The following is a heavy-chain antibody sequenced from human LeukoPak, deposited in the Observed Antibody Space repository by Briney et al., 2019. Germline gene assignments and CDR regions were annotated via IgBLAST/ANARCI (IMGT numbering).Heavy chain of an antibody. D-gene: IGHD4-11*01. CDR1: GGSVNSGSYF. V-gene: IGHV4-61*01. Sequence: SETLSLTCTVSGGSVNSGSYFWSWTRQPPGKGLEWIGYIQNSARTNYNPSLESRVTISVDSSKDQFSLRLSSVTAADTAVYYCATDYSNFYGMDVWGQGTTVTVSS. J-gene: IGHJ6*02. CDR3: ATDYSNFYGMDV. CDR2: IQNSART.